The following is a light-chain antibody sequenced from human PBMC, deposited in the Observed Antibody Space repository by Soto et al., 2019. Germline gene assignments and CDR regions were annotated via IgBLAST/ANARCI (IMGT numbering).Light chain of an antibody. Sequence: QSVLTQPASVSGSPGQSITISCSGTSSDVGTYNLVSWYQQYPGKAPRLMIYEVTKRPSGVSNRFSGSKSGNTASLTISGLQPEDEADSYCCSYAGSSSSIFGTGTKVTVL. CDR3: CSYAGSSSSI. CDR1: SSDVGTYNL. V-gene: IGLV2-23*02. J-gene: IGLJ1*01. CDR2: EVT.